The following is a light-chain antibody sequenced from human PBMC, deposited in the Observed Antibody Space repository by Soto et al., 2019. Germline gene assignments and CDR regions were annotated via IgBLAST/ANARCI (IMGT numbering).Light chain of an antibody. J-gene: IGLJ2*01. CDR2: EVS. V-gene: IGLV2-14*01. CDR3: SSYTTNMSVV. CDR1: SNDVGGYNY. Sequence: QSALTQPASVSGSPGQSITISCTGTSNDVGGYNYVSWYQQHPGKVPKLIIFEVSNRPSGVSKRFSGSKSANTASLNLSGLQAEDEAEYYCSSYTTNMSVVFGGGTKLTVL.